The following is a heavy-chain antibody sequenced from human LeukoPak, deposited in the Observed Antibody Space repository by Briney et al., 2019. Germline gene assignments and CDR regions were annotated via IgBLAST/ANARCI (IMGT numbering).Heavy chain of an antibody. CDR1: GYTFTGYY. CDR3: ARDNDGYTIDY. D-gene: IGHD5-24*01. Sequence: ASVKVSCKASGYTFTGYYMHWVRQAPGQGLEWMGWINPNSGGTNYARKFQGRVTMTRDTSISTAYMELSRLRSDDTAVYYCARDNDGYTIDYWGQGTLVTVSS. V-gene: IGHV1-2*02. J-gene: IGHJ4*02. CDR2: INPNSGGT.